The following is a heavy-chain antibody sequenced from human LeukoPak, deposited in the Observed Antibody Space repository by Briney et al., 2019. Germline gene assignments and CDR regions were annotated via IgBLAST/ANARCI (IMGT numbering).Heavy chain of an antibody. Sequence: GGSLRLSCAASGFTVSSNYMSWVRQAPGKGLEWVSVIYSGGSTYYADSVKGRFTISRHNSKNTLYLQMSSLRAEDTAVYYCARIDYYGSGTDDYWGQGTLVTVSS. V-gene: IGHV3-53*04. CDR2: IYSGGST. CDR1: GFTVSSNY. CDR3: ARIDYYGSGTDDY. J-gene: IGHJ4*02. D-gene: IGHD3-10*01.